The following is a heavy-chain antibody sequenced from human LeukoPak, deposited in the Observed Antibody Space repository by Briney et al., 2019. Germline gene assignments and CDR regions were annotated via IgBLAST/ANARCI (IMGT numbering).Heavy chain of an antibody. CDR1: GGSISSSSYY. CDR3: ARHTFDDYVWGSYRRYPLYYFDY. J-gene: IGHJ4*02. CDR2: IYYSGST. Sequence: PSQTLSLTCTVAGGSISSSSYYWGWIRHPPGKGLDGIRSIYYSGSTYYNPSLKRPFTISVHTSKNQFSLKLSSVTAAETTMYYCARHTFDDYVWGSYRRYPLYYFDYWGQGTLVTVSS. V-gene: IGHV4-39*01. D-gene: IGHD3-16*02.